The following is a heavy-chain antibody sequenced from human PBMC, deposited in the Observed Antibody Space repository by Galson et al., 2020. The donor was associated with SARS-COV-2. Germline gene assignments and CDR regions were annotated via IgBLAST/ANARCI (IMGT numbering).Heavy chain of an antibody. CDR2: ISYDGSNK. V-gene: IGHV3-30*04. Sequence: GGSLRLSCAASGFTFSSYAMHWVRQAPGKGLEWVAVISYDGSNKYYADSVKGRFTISRDNSKNTLYLQMNSLRAEDTAVYYCARELLDYYGMDVWGQGPTVTVSS. J-gene: IGHJ6*02. D-gene: IGHD1-26*01. CDR3: ARELLDYYGMDV. CDR1: GFTFSSYA.